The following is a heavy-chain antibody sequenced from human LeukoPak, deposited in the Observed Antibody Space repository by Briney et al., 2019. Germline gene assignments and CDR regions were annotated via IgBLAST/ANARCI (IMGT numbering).Heavy chain of an antibody. Sequence: ASGTLSLTCAVSGDSISSSNWWSWVRQPPGKGLEWIGEIYHSGSTNYNPSLKSRVTISVDKSKNQFSLKLTSVTAADTAVYYCASYTYDSSGYYLPEWFDYWGQGTLVTVSS. D-gene: IGHD3-22*01. CDR1: GDSISSSNW. CDR3: ASYTYDSSGYYLPEWFDY. V-gene: IGHV4-4*02. CDR2: IYHSGST. J-gene: IGHJ4*02.